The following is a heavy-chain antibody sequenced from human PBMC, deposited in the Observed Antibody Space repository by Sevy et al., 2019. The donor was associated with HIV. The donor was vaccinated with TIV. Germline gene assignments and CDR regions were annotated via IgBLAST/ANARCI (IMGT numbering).Heavy chain of an antibody. V-gene: IGHV3-21*06. CDR2: SSGSGNDM. CDR3: ARDHGYCSGESCYSGGY. J-gene: IGHJ4*02. CDR1: GFIFTSYT. Sequence: GGSLRLSCSASGFIFTSYTMIWVRQAPGRGLEWVASSSGSGNDMHYADSVKGRFTMSRDNAKNLGYLQMNGLRTGDTAVYYCARDHGYCSGESCYSGGYWGQGTQVTVSS. D-gene: IGHD2-15*01.